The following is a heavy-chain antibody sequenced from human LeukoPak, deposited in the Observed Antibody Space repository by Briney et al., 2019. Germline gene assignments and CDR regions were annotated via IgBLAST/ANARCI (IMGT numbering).Heavy chain of an antibody. CDR2: ISGSGDST. CDR3: ARRSGIAVAGAFDY. CDR1: GFTFSNYA. Sequence: GGSLRLSCAASGFTFSNYAMRWVRQAPGKGLEWVSGISGSGDSTCYADSVKGRFTISRDNSKNTLYLQMNSLRAEDTAVYYCARRSGIAVAGAFDYWGQGTLVTVSS. D-gene: IGHD6-19*01. J-gene: IGHJ4*02. V-gene: IGHV3-23*01.